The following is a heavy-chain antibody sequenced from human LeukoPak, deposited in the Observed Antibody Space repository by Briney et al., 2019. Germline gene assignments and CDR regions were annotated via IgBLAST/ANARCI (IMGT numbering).Heavy chain of an antibody. Sequence: GGSLRLSCAASGFTFSSYAMSWVRQAPGKGLEWVSAISGSGGSTYYADSVKGRFTISRDNSKNTLYLQMNSLRAEDTAVYYCAKSLRVVRGVPYYFDYWGQGTLVTVSS. CDR3: AKSLRVVRGVPYYFDY. J-gene: IGHJ4*02. CDR1: GFTFSSYA. V-gene: IGHV3-23*01. CDR2: ISGSGGST. D-gene: IGHD3-10*01.